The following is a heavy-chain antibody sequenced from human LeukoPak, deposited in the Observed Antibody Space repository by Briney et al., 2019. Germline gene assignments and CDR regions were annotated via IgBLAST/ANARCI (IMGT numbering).Heavy chain of an antibody. CDR3: ARVSRDGYYLFDY. CDR2: INPSGGST. J-gene: IGHJ4*02. V-gene: IGHV1-46*01. CDR1: GYIIATYY. Sequence: ASVKVSCKASGYIIATYYIDRVRQAPGQGLEWMGRINPSGGSTNYARQFQDRVTMTSDTSTTTVYMELSSLRSEDTAVYFCARVSRDGYYLFDYWGQGTLVTVSS. D-gene: IGHD5-24*01.